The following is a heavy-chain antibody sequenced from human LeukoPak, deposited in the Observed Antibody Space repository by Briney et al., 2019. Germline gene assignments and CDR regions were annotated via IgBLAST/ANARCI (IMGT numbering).Heavy chain of an antibody. CDR3: ARNHRYALDT. J-gene: IGHJ5*02. Sequence: GGSLRLSCAASGFTFSDYSMNWVRQAPGKGLEWISYVGISSGNTKYADSVKGRFTISRDSANNSVFLQMNTLRVEDTAVYYCARNHRYALDTWGQGTLVTVSS. V-gene: IGHV3-48*04. CDR1: GFTFSDYS. D-gene: IGHD5-12*01. CDR2: VGISSGNT.